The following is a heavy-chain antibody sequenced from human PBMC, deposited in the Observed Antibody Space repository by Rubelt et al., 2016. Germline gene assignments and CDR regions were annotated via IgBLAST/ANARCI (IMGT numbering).Heavy chain of an antibody. J-gene: IGHJ4*02. V-gene: IGHV3-64*04. CDR2: IVDNGGTT. CDR1: GFTFRSCA. Sequence: ECGGGLVQPGGSLRLSCSASGFTFRSCAMHWVRQAPGKGLEYVSAIVDNGGTTYYADSVKGRFTISKDNTKNSMYLQMNSLSVEDTAVYYCTLAGGGFWGQGTLVTVSS. D-gene: IGHD1-26*01. CDR3: TLAGGGF.